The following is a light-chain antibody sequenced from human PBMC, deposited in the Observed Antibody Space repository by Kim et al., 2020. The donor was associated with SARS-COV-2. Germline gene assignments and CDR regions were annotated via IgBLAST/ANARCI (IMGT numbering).Light chain of an antibody. J-gene: IGLJ3*02. V-gene: IGLV2-14*03. Sequence: QSITISCTGSSSDIGGFNYVSWYQQHPGRAPKLIIYDVNNRPSGISNRFSASKSGNTASLTISRLQAEDEADYYCSSYTRSTTLWLFGGGTTLTVL. CDR1: SSDIGGFNY. CDR3: SSYTRSTTLWL. CDR2: DVN.